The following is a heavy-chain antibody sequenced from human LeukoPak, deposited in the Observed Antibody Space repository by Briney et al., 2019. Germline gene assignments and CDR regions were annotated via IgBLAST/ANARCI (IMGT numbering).Heavy chain of an antibody. D-gene: IGHD3-22*01. V-gene: IGHV1-18*01. CDR2: ISAYNGDI. J-gene: IGHJ4*02. Sequence: GASVKVSCKASGYTFTDFGISWVRQAPGQGPEWMGWISAYNGDIIYGQKFQGRVTMTTDTSTSTAYMELRSLRSDDTAVYYCARDGVIYYDSSGYYYVAGERPFDYWGQGTLVTVSS. CDR3: ARDGVIYYDSSGYYYVAGERPFDY. CDR1: GYTFTDFG.